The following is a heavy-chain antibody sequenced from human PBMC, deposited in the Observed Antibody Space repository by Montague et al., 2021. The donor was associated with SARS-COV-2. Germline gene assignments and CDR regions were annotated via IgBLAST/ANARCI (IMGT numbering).Heavy chain of an antibody. CDR2: ISWNSGSI. D-gene: IGHD3-10*01. CDR3: AKVDSYGSGTVY. V-gene: IGHV3-9*01. Sequence: SLRLSCAASGFTFDDYAMHWVRQAPGKGLEWVSGISWNSGSIGYADSVKGRFTISRDNAKNSLYLQMNSLRAEDTALYYCAKVDSYGSGTVYWGQGTLVTVSS. J-gene: IGHJ4*02. CDR1: GFTFDDYA.